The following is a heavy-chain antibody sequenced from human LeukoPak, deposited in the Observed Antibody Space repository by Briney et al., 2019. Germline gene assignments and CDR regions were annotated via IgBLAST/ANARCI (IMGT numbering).Heavy chain of an antibody. CDR3: ARDRAYCGGDCSPGDAFDI. V-gene: IGHV4-31*11. D-gene: IGHD2-21*02. CDR1: GGSFSGYY. Sequence: SETLSLTCAVYGGSFSGYYWSWIRQHPGKGLEWIGYIYYSGSTYYNPSLKSRVTISVDTSKNQFSLKLSSVTAADTAVYYCARDRAYCGGDCSPGDAFDIWGQGTMVTVSS. J-gene: IGHJ3*02. CDR2: IYYSGST.